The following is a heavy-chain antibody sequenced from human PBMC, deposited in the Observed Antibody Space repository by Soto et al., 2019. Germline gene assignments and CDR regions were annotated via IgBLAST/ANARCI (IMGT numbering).Heavy chain of an antibody. J-gene: IGHJ4*02. Sequence: QVQLVESGGDLVKPGGSPRLSCAASGFTFSDYYMSWIRQAPGKGLEWVSYISSSANTIYYADSVKGRFTISRDNTKNSRYLQMNGLRAEDTAVYYCARQSGYDYDYWGQGTLVTVSS. V-gene: IGHV3-11*01. CDR1: GFTFSDYY. CDR3: ARQSGYDYDY. CDR2: ISSSANTI. D-gene: IGHD5-12*01.